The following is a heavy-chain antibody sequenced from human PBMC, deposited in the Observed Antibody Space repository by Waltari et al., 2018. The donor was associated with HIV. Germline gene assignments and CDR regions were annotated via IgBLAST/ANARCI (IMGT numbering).Heavy chain of an antibody. D-gene: IGHD2-21*02. J-gene: IGHJ3*02. V-gene: IGHV4-59*01. CDR3: ARARLPHAFDI. CDR1: GGSISSYY. Sequence: QVQLQESGPGLVKPSETLSLTCTVSGGSISSYYWSWIRQPPGKGLEWIGYIYYSGSTNYNPSLKSRVTISVDTSKNQFSLKLSSVTAADTAVYYCARARLPHAFDIWGQGTMVTVSS. CDR2: IYYSGST.